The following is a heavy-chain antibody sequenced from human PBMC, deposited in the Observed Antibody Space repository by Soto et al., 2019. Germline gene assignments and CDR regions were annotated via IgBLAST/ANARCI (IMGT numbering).Heavy chain of an antibody. Sequence: XVCLRLSCAASGFTFGGSAMHWVRQASGKGLEWVGHIRSKTNSYATAYAESVKGRFTISRDDSMNTAYLQMNSLKTEDTAVYFCTRQTDAVQWLVVPTDYNFDYWGQGTLVTVSS. J-gene: IGHJ4*02. V-gene: IGHV3-73*01. D-gene: IGHD6-19*01. CDR3: TRQTDAVQWLVVPTDYNFDY. CDR2: IRSKTNSYAT. CDR1: GFTFGGSA.